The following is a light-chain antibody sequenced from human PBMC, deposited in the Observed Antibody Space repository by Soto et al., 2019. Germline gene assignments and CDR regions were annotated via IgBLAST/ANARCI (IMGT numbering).Light chain of an antibody. Sequence: QSLVTQPPSASGTPGQRVTISCSGSSSNIGTNFVYWYQHLPGTAPKLLIYRTAQRPSGVPDRFSGSKSGTSASLAISGLRSEDEADYFCAAWDDSLSVVVFGGGTKLTVL. CDR3: AAWDDSLSVVV. CDR1: SSNIGTNF. V-gene: IGLV1-47*01. J-gene: IGLJ2*01. CDR2: RTA.